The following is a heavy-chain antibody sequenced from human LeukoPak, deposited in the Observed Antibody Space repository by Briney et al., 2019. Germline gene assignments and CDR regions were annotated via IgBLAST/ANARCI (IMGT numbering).Heavy chain of an antibody. CDR3: ARDTKLDAFDI. V-gene: IGHV4-39*07. Sequence: SETLSLTCTVSGGSISSSSYYWGWIRQPPGKGLEWIGSIYYSGSTYYNPSLKSRVTISVDTSKNQFSLKLSSVTAADTAVYYCARDTKLDAFDIWGQGTMVTVSS. CDR2: IYYSGST. J-gene: IGHJ3*02. CDR1: GGSISSSSYY.